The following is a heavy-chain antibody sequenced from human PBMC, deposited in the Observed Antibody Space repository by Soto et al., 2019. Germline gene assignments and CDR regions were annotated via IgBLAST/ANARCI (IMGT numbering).Heavy chain of an antibody. V-gene: IGHV1-46*01. Sequence: QVQLVQSGAEVKKPGASVKVSCKASGYTFTSYYMHWVRQAPGQGLEWMGIINPSGGSTSYAQKFQGRVTMTRDTSTSTVYMELSSLRSEDTAVYYCAVTPQSRDGDYYFDYWGQGTLVTASS. CDR1: GYTFTSYY. CDR3: AVTPQSRDGDYYFDY. D-gene: IGHD6-13*01. J-gene: IGHJ4*02. CDR2: INPSGGST.